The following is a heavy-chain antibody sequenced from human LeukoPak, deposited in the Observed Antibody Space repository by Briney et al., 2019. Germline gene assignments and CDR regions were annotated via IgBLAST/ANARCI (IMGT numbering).Heavy chain of an antibody. CDR2: VNSDGSDT. V-gene: IGHV3-74*01. CDR1: GFTFSSYW. D-gene: IGHD4-17*01. J-gene: IGHJ3*02. CDR3: AREGTTVWGHRSLGAFDI. Sequence: GGSLRLSCAASGFTFSSYWMHWVRQAPGKGLVWVSRVNSDGSDTIYADSVKGRCTISRDNAKNTLYLQMNSLRAEDTAVYYCAREGTTVWGHRSLGAFDIWGQGTMVTVSS.